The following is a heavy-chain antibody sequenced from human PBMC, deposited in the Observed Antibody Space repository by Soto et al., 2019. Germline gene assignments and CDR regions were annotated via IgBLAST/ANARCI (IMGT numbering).Heavy chain of an antibody. V-gene: IGHV1-69*01. CDR2: IIPIFGTA. Sequence: QVQLVQSGAEVKKPGSSVKVSCKASGGTFSSYAISWVRQAPGQGLEWMGGIIPIFGTANYAQKFQGRVTITADESKSTAYMELSSLRSEDTAVYYCARDGDDYSNEGTTWFDPWGQGTLVTVSS. J-gene: IGHJ5*02. D-gene: IGHD4-4*01. CDR3: ARDGDDYSNEGTTWFDP. CDR1: GGTFSSYA.